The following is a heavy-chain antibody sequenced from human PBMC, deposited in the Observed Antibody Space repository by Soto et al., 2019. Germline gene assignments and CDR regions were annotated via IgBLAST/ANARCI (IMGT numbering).Heavy chain of an antibody. CDR2: IWYDGSNK. V-gene: IGHV3-33*01. CDR1: GFTFSSYG. D-gene: IGHD3-10*01. Sequence: QVQLVESGGGVVQPGRSLRLSCAASGFTFSSYGMHWVRQAPGKGLEWGAVIWYDGSNKYYADSVKGRFTISRDNSKNTLYLQMKSLRAEDTAVYYCARDTARAMVRIYYGMDVWGQGTTVTVSS. CDR3: ARDTARAMVRIYYGMDV. J-gene: IGHJ6*02.